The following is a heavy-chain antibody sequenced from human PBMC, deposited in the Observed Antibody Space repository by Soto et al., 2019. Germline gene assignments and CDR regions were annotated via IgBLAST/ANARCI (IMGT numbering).Heavy chain of an antibody. V-gene: IGHV3-30-3*01. CDR2: ISYDGSNK. J-gene: IGHJ4*02. D-gene: IGHD4-17*01. CDR1: GFTFSSYA. CDR3: ARDLWSSSGGDYVE. Sequence: GGSLRLSCAASGFTFSSYAMHWVRQAPGKGLEWVAVISYDGSNKYYADSVKGRFTISRDNSKNTLYLQMNSLRAEDTAVYYCARDLWSSSGGDYVEWGQGTQVTVSS.